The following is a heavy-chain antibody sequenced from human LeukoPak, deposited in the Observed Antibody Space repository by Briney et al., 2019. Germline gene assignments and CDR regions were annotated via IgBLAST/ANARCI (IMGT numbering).Heavy chain of an antibody. Sequence: GGSLRLSCAASGFTFSSYAMSWVRQAPGKGLEWVSAISGSGGSTYYADSVKGRFTISGDNSKNTLYLQMNSLRAEDTAVYYCAKDLSYFDWLPYYFDYWGQGTLVTVSS. CDR2: ISGSGGST. CDR3: AKDLSYFDWLPYYFDY. D-gene: IGHD3-9*01. J-gene: IGHJ4*02. V-gene: IGHV3-23*01. CDR1: GFTFSSYA.